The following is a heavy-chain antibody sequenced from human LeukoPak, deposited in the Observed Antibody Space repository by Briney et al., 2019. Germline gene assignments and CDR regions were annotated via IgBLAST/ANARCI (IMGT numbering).Heavy chain of an antibody. V-gene: IGHV3-20*04. Sequence: GGSLRLSCAASGFTVSSNYMSWVRQAPGKGLEWVSGINWNGGSTGYADSVKGRFTISRDNAKNSLYLQMNSLRAEDTALYYCARAGYSGYDFFGGAFDYWGQGTLVTVSS. CDR1: GFTVSSNY. CDR3: ARAGYSGYDFFGGAFDY. CDR2: INWNGGST. D-gene: IGHD5-12*01. J-gene: IGHJ4*02.